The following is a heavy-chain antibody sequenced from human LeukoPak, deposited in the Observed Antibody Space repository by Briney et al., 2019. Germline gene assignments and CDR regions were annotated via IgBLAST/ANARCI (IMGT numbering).Heavy chain of an antibody. Sequence: GGSLRLSCAASGFTFSTYWMHRVRQAPGKGLVWVSRINSDGSTTTYADSVKGRFAISRDNAKNSLYLQMNSLRVEDTALYYCASGWELPIDYWGQGTLVTVSS. CDR3: ASGWELPIDY. CDR2: INSDGSTT. CDR1: GFTFSTYW. D-gene: IGHD1-26*01. V-gene: IGHV3-74*01. J-gene: IGHJ4*02.